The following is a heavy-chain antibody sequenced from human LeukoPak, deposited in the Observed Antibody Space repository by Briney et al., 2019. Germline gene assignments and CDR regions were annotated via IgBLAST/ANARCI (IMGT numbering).Heavy chain of an antibody. D-gene: IGHD3/OR15-3a*01. J-gene: IGHJ6*03. Sequence: ASVKVSCKASGGSLSDYTLSWVRQAPGQGLEWMGGIIPMLGTAKYAQNFQGRVTITTDDPSSTVYMELSGLRFQDTASYFCARDWLLTRTGMDVWGKGTRVTVPS. CDR1: GGSLSDYT. CDR3: ARDWLLTRTGMDV. CDR2: IIPMLGTA. V-gene: IGHV1-69*16.